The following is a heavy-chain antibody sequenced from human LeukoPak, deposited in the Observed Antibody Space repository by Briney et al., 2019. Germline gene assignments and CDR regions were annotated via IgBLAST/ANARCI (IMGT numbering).Heavy chain of an antibody. CDR3: ARDKGYNSAY. D-gene: IGHD5-24*01. Sequence: GGSLRLSCAASGFTFSSYWMTWVRQTPGKGLEWVANIRMDGGEQYYMDSVEGRFTISRDNAKNSLYLQMYSLRPEDTAVYYCARDKGYNSAYWGRGTLVTVSS. CDR2: IRMDGGEQ. CDR1: GFTFSSYW. J-gene: IGHJ4*02. V-gene: IGHV3-7*01.